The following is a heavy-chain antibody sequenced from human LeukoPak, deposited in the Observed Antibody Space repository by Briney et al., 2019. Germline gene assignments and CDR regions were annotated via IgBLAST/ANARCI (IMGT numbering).Heavy chain of an antibody. V-gene: IGHV3-30*04. D-gene: IGHD4-17*01. Sequence: GGSLRLSCAASGFTFSSYTMHWVRQAPGKGLEWVAIISYDGSNKYYADSVKGRFTISRDNSKNTLYLQMNSLRAEDTAVYYCARDNTVTPDPWGQGTLVTVSS. CDR2: ISYDGSNK. J-gene: IGHJ5*02. CDR1: GFTFSSYT. CDR3: ARDNTVTPDP.